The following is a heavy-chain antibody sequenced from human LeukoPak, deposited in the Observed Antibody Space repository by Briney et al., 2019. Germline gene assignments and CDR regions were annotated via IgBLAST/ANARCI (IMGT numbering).Heavy chain of an antibody. D-gene: IGHD3-22*01. CDR2: INHSGST. J-gene: IGHJ4*02. CDR1: GGSFSGYY. CDR3: ARGRSYYYDSSGYYRY. Sequence: SETLTLTCAVYGGSFSGYYWSCIRQPPGKGLEWIGEINHSGSTNYNPSLKSRVTISVDTSKNQFSLKLSSVTAADTAVYYCARGRSYYYDSSGYYRYWGQGTLVTVSS. V-gene: IGHV4-34*01.